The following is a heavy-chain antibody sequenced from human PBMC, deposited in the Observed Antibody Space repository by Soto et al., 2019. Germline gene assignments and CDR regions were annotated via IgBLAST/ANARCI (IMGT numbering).Heavy chain of an antibody. D-gene: IGHD2-2*01. Sequence: QVQLVQSGAEVEKPGASVKVSCKASGYTFTSHYMHWVRQAPGQGLEWMGIINPSGGGTSYAQKFQGRVTMTSDTSTCTVCMELSRLRSDDTAVYYCARDSSLYDWGQGTLVTVSS. J-gene: IGHJ4*02. CDR3: ARDSSLYD. V-gene: IGHV1-46*01. CDR2: INPSGGGT. CDR1: GYTFTSHY.